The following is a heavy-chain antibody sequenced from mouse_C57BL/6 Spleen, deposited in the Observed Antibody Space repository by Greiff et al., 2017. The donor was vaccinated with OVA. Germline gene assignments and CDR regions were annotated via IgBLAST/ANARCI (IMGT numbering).Heavy chain of an antibody. CDR2: IYPRDGST. D-gene: IGHD2-4*01. CDR3: ARNPLYYDYDGGYYAMDY. V-gene: IGHV1-78*01. Sequence: VQLVESDAELVKPGASVKISCKVSGYTFTDHTIHWMKQRPEQGLEWIGYIYPRDGSTKYNEKFKGKATLTADKASSTAYMQLNSLTSEDSAVYFCARNPLYYDYDGGYYAMDYWGQGTSVTVAS. CDR1: GYTFTDHT. J-gene: IGHJ4*01.